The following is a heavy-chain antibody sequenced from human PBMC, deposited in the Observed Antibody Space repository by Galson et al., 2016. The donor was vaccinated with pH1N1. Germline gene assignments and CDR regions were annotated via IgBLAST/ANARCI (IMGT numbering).Heavy chain of an antibody. CDR1: GFTFNNYW. V-gene: IGHV3-74*01. CDR3: TAYNWGSPFDG. D-gene: IGHD7-27*01. J-gene: IGHJ3*01. Sequence: SLRLSCAASGFTFNNYWMYWVRQAPGKGLVWVSRISPDGTDTLNADSVRGRFTITRDNSKNTLFLQMNSLGAEDTAMYYCTAYNWGSPFDGWGQGAMVTV. CDR2: ISPDGTDT.